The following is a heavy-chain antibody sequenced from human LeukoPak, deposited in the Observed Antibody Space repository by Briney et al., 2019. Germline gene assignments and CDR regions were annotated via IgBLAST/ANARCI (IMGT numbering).Heavy chain of an antibody. V-gene: IGHV3-33*07. CDR2: IWYDGSNK. CDR1: GFSVNMNY. CDR3: ARETVIAADYYYGMDV. D-gene: IGHD6-13*01. Sequence: PGGSLRLSCAASGFSVNMNYMSWVRQAPGKGLEWVAVIWYDGSNKYYADSVKGRFTISRDNSKNTLYLQMNSLRAEDTAVYYCARETVIAADYYYGMDVWGQGTTVTVSS. J-gene: IGHJ6*02.